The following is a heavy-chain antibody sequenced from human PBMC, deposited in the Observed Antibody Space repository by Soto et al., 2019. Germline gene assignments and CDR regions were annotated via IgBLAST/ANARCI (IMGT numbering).Heavy chain of an antibody. V-gene: IGHV4-34*01. CDR1: GGSFSGYY. CDR3: ARRAVSGFDY. CDR2: INHSGST. Sequence: PSETLSLTCAVYGGSFSGYYWTWIRQPPGTGLEWIGEINHSGSTNYNPSLKSRVTISVDTSKNQFSLKLTSVTAADTGVYYCARRAVSGFDYWGQGTLVTVSS. J-gene: IGHJ4*02. D-gene: IGHD6-19*01.